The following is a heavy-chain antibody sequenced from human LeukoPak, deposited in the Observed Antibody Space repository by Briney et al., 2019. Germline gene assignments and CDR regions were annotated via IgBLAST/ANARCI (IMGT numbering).Heavy chain of an antibody. J-gene: IGHJ4*02. CDR2: INHSGST. CDR3: ARGYSYGYAAGATPY. V-gene: IGHV4-34*08. CDR1: GGTFSGYY. Sequence: SETLSLTCAVSGGTFSGYYWSWIRQPPGKGLEWIGEINHSGSTNYYPALKRGGTISLDESENQFLLKQSSVTDADTAVYYCARGYSYGYAAGATPYWGQGTLVTVSS. D-gene: IGHD5-18*01.